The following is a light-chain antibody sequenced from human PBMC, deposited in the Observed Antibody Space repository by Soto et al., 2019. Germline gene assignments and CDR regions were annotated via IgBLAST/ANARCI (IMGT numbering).Light chain of an antibody. J-gene: IGKJ1*01. Sequence: DIQMTQSPSSLSASVGDRVTITCRASQSIHSCLNWYQQKPGKAPKLLIYGASNLQSGVPSRFSGSESGTDFILTIGSLQPEDFATYYCQQIYAAPVTFDQGTKVEIK. CDR1: QSIHSC. V-gene: IGKV1-39*01. CDR2: GAS. CDR3: QQIYAAPVT.